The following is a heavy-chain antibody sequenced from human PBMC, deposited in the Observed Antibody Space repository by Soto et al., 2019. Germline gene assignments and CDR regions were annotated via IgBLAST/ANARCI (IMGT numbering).Heavy chain of an antibody. CDR2: INHSGST. V-gene: IGHV4-34*01. D-gene: IGHD6-13*01. J-gene: IGHJ5*02. CDR3: ARQQLGNNWFDP. CDR1: GGSFSGYY. Sequence: SETLSLTCAVYGGSFSGYYWSWIRQPPGKGLEWIGEINHSGSTNYNPSLKSRVTISVDTSKNQFSLKLSSVTAADTAVYYCARQQLGNNWFDPWGQGTLVTVSS.